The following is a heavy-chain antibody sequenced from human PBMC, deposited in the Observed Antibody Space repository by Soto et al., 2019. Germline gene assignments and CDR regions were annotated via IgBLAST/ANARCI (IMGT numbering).Heavy chain of an antibody. CDR3: ARVVRGGYYYYYMDV. V-gene: IGHV4-39*01. D-gene: IGHD3-10*01. CDR2: IYYSGST. Sequence: SETLSLTCTVSGGSISSSSCYWGWIRQPPGKGPEWIGSIYYSGSTYYNPSLKSRVTISVDTSKNQFSLKLSSVTAADTAVYYCARVVRGGYYYYYMDVWGKGTTVTVSS. J-gene: IGHJ6*03. CDR1: GGSISSSSCY.